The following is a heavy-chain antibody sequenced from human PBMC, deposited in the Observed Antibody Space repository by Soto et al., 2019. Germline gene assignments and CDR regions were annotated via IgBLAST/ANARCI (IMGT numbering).Heavy chain of an antibody. J-gene: IGHJ6*02. Sequence: QVQLVQSGAEVKKPGSSVKVSCKASGDTFSTDTITWMRQAPGQGLEWMGEIIPRAATSKYAQKFPGRVTIPSDDSTSTVYNELRTLRPEETAVYYCAREGLVLIPTTVNSDYYYYAMDVWGQGTTVTVS. D-gene: IGHD4-17*01. CDR3: AREGLVLIPTTVNSDYYYYAMDV. CDR1: GDTFSTDT. V-gene: IGHV1-69*16. CDR2: IIPRAATS.